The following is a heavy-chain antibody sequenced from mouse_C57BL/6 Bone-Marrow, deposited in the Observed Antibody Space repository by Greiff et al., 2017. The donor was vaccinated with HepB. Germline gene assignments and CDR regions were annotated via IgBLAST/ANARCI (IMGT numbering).Heavy chain of an antibody. CDR3: ARQGGGLLRTGFAY. V-gene: IGHV5-12*01. D-gene: IGHD1-1*01. CDR2: ISNGGGST. J-gene: IGHJ3*01. Sequence: EVQVAESGGGLVQPGGSLKLSCAASGFTFSDYYMYWVRQTPEKRLEWVAYISNGGGSTYYPDTVKGRFTISRDNAKNTLYLQMSRLKSEDTAMYYCARQGGGLLRTGFAYWGQGTLVTVSA. CDR1: GFTFSDYY.